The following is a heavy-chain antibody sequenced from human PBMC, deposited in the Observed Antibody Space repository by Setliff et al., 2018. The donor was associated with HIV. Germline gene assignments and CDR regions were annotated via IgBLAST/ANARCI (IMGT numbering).Heavy chain of an antibody. CDR3: ARAPATTHDFDH. Sequence: SETLSLTCAVYGGSFSGYYWNWIRQSPGKGLDWIGEINHSGNTNYNPSLKSRVTISIDTSKNQFSLRLTSVTAADTAVYYCARAPATTHDFDHWGQGTLVTVSS. CDR2: INHSGNT. J-gene: IGHJ4*02. CDR1: GGSFSGYY. V-gene: IGHV4-34*01. D-gene: IGHD1-1*01.